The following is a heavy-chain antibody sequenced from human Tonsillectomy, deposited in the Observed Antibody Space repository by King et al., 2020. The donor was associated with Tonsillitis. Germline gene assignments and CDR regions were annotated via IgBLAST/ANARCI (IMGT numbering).Heavy chain of an antibody. CDR2: ISYDGSNK. V-gene: IGHV3-30*18. J-gene: IGHJ4*02. CDR1: GFTFSSYG. Sequence: QLVQSGGGVVRPGRSLRLSCAASGFTFSSYGMHWVRQAPGKGLEWVAVISYDGSNKYYADSVKGRFTISRDNSKNTLYLQMNSLRAEDTAVYYCAKQYGYSSSWFTYYFDYWGQGTLVTVSS. D-gene: IGHD6-13*01. CDR3: AKQYGYSSSWFTYYFDY.